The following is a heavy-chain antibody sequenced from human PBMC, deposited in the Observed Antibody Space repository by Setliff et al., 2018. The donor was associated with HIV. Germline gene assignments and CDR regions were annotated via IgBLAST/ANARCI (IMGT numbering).Heavy chain of an antibody. V-gene: IGHV3-15*01. J-gene: IGHJ4*02. CDR3: ITDTRHTSYNY. D-gene: IGHD1-1*01. CDR1: GFTFSSAW. Sequence: GGSLRLPCAASGFTFSSAWMRWVRQTPGKGLGWVGRIKSKTDGGATDYSAPVKGRFTISRDDLRNTLYLQMNSLKTEDAAVYYCITDTRHTSYNYWGKGTLVTVSS. CDR2: IKSKTDGGAT.